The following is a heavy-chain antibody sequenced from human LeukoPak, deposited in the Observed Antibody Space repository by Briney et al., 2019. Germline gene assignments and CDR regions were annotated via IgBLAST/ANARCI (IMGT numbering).Heavy chain of an antibody. D-gene: IGHD3-22*01. V-gene: IGHV4-31*03. J-gene: IGHJ1*01. Sequence: SETLSLTCTVSGGSISSGGYYWSWIRQHPGKGLEWIGYIYYSGSTYYNPSLKSRVTISVDTSKNQFSLKLSSVTAADTAVYYCASTPYDSSGYGAEYFQHWGQGTLVTVSS. CDR2: IYYSGST. CDR3: ASTPYDSSGYGAEYFQH. CDR1: GGSISSGGYY.